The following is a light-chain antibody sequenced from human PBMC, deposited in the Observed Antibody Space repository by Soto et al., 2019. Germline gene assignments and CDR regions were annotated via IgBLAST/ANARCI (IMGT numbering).Light chain of an antibody. V-gene: IGKV3-11*01. CDR3: QQRRNWPIT. CDR1: QSINSY. J-gene: IGKJ5*01. Sequence: IDLTHSRTTLSLSPGDIGTLSFRASQSINSYLAWYQQKPGKAHRLLIYDTSHRATGIPPRFSGSGSGTDFTLTISSLEPEDFAVYYCQQRRNWPITFGQRTRLEIK. CDR2: DTS.